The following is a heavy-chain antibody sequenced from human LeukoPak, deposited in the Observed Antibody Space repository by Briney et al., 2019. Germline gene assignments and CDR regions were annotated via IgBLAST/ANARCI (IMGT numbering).Heavy chain of an antibody. CDR2: ISYDGSNK. J-gene: IGHJ2*01. CDR1: GFTFSSYG. V-gene: IGHV3-30*18. D-gene: IGHD4-17*01. Sequence: GRSLRLSCAASGFTFSSYGMHWVRQAPGKGLEWVAVISYDGSNKYYADSVKGRFTISRDNSKNTLYLQMNSLRAEDTAVYYCAKDFYGDHGYFDLWGRGTLVTVSS. CDR3: AKDFYGDHGYFDL.